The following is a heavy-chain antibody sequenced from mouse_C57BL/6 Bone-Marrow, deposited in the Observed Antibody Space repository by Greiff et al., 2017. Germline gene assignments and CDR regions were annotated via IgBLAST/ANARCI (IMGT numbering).Heavy chain of an antibody. CDR3: ARDGNYDWFAY. D-gene: IGHD2-1*01. J-gene: IGHJ3*01. V-gene: IGHV1-82*01. CDR1: GYAFSSSW. Sequence: QVQLKQSGPELVKPGASVKISCKASGYAFSSSWMNWVKQRPGKGLEWIGRIYPGDGDTNYNGKFKGKATLTADKSSSTAYMQLSSLTSEDSAVYFCARDGNYDWFAYWGQGTLVTVSA. CDR2: IYPGDGDT.